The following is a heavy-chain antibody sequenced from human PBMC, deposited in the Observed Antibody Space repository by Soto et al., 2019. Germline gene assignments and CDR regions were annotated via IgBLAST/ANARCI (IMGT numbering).Heavy chain of an antibody. J-gene: IGHJ6*02. CDR3: ARALATRYYYGMDV. CDR1: GFTVSSNY. CDR2: IYSGGST. Sequence: GGSLRLSCAASGFTVSSNYMSWVRQAPGKGLEWVSVIYSGGSTYYADSVKGRFTISRDNSKNTLYLQMNSLRAEDTAVYYCARALATRYYYGMDVWGQGTTVTVSS. D-gene: IGHD5-12*01. V-gene: IGHV3-53*01.